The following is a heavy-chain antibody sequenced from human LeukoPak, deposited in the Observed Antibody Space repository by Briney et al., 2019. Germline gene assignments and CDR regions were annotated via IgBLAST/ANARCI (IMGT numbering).Heavy chain of an antibody. CDR1: GFTFSNYW. Sequence: GGSLRLSCAASGFTFSNYWVHWVRQAPGKGQVWVSRINRDGSTTKYADSVKGRFTVSRDNARNTLNLQMNSLRAEDTAVYYCARDKKSGESSEIDYWGQGTLVTVSS. D-gene: IGHD3-10*01. CDR2: INRDGSTT. J-gene: IGHJ4*02. CDR3: ARDKKSGESSEIDY. V-gene: IGHV3-74*03.